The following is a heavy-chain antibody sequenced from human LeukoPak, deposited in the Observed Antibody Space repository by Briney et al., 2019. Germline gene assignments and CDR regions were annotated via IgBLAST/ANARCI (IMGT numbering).Heavy chain of an antibody. CDR1: GFTFSSYS. CDR3: ARTHGAYSSSFGPD. J-gene: IGHJ4*02. V-gene: IGHV3-21*01. Sequence: GESLRLSCAASGFTFSSYSMNWVRQAPGKGLEWVSSISSSSSYIYYADSVKGRFTISRDNAKNSLYLQMNSLRAEDTAVYYCARTHGAYSSSFGPDWGQGTLVTVSS. CDR2: ISSSSSYI. D-gene: IGHD6-6*01.